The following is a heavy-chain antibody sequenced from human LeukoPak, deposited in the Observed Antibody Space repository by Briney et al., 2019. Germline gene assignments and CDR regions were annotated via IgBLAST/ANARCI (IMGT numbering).Heavy chain of an antibody. CDR2: ISAYNGNT. V-gene: IGHV1-18*04. CDR3: ARDYGSGSWGYYMDV. J-gene: IGHJ6*03. Sequence: ASVKVSCKASGYTFTGYYMHWVRQAPGQGLEWVGWISAYNGNTNYAQKLQGRVTMTTDTSTSTAYMELRSLRSDDTAVYYCARDYGSGSWGYYMDVWGKGTTVTISS. D-gene: IGHD3-10*01. CDR1: GYTFTGYY.